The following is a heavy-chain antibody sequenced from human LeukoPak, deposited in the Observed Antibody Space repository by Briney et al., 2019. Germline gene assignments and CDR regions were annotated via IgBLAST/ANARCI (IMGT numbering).Heavy chain of an antibody. CDR1: GGSFSGYY. Sequence: SETLSLTCAVYGGSFSGYYWSWIRQPPGKGLEWIGEINHSGSTNYNPSLKSRVTISVDTSKNQFSLKLSSVTAAGTAVYYCARGVWNNWFDPWGQGTLVTVPS. D-gene: IGHD2-21*01. J-gene: IGHJ5*02. CDR2: INHSGST. V-gene: IGHV4-34*01. CDR3: ARGVWNNWFDP.